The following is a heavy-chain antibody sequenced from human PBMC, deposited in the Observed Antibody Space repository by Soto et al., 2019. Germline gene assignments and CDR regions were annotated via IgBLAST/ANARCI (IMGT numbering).Heavy chain of an antibody. CDR1: GGSFSGYY. CDR3: ARVLGGPRGPNWFDP. Sequence: SETLSLTCAVYGGSFSGYYWTWIRQPPGTGLEWIGEINHSGSTNYNPSLKSRVTISVDTSKNQFSLKLSSVTAADTAVYYCARVLGGPRGPNWFDPWGQGALVTVS. D-gene: IGHD3-16*01. J-gene: IGHJ5*02. CDR2: INHSGST. V-gene: IGHV4-34*01.